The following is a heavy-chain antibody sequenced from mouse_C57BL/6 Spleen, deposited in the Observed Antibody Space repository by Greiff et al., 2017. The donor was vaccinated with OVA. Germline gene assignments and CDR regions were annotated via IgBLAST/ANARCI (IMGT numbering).Heavy chain of an antibody. CDR3: AREGGYDWYFDV. D-gene: IGHD2-2*01. J-gene: IGHJ1*03. V-gene: IGHV1-82*01. CDR2: IYPGDGDT. CDR1: GYAFSSSW. Sequence: VKLMESGPELVKPGASVKISCKASGYAFSSSWMNWVKQRPGKGLEWIGRIYPGDGDTNYNGKFKGKATLTADKSSSTAYMQLSSLTSEDSAVYFCAREGGYDWYFDVWGTGTTVTVSS.